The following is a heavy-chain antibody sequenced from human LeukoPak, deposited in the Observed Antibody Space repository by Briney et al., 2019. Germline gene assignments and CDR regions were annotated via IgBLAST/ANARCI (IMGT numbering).Heavy chain of an antibody. Sequence: SETLSLTCTVSGGSISSSPYYWAWIRQPPGRGLEWIGSIYYRGNTYHNPSLKSRVTISVDTSKNQFSLSVISVTAADTAVYFCARPTSGPATQGYDSWGQGILVTIAS. CDR3: ARPTSGPATQGYDS. CDR1: GGSISSSPYY. J-gene: IGHJ4*02. D-gene: IGHD1-1*01. CDR2: IYYRGNT. V-gene: IGHV4-39*01.